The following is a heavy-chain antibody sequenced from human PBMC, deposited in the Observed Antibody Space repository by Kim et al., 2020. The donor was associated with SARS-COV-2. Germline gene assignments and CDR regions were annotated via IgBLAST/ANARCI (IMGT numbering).Heavy chain of an antibody. J-gene: IGHJ4*02. CDR3: ARDFLSYGGNSLDY. V-gene: IGHV3-30*04. CDR2: ISYDGSNK. CDR1: GFTFSSYA. Sequence: GGSLRLSCAASGFTFSSYAMHWVRQAPGKGLEWVAVISYDGSNKYYADSVKGRFTISRDNSKNTLYLQMNSLRAEDTAVYYCARDFLSYGGNSLDYWGQGTLVTVSS. D-gene: IGHD4-17*01.